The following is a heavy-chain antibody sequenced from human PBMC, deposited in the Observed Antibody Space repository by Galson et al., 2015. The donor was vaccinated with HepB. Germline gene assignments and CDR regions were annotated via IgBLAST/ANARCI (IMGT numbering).Heavy chain of an antibody. V-gene: IGHV4-59*01. CDR3: ARVGTGYSSGWYGSEYYFDY. J-gene: IGHJ4*02. CDR1: GGSISSYY. CDR2: IYYSGST. Sequence: LSLTCTVSGGSISSYYWSWIRQPPGKGLEWIGYIYYSGSTNYNPSLKSRVTISVDTSKNQFSLKLSSVTAADTAVYYCARVGTGYSSGWYGSEYYFDYWGQGTLVTVSS. D-gene: IGHD6-19*01.